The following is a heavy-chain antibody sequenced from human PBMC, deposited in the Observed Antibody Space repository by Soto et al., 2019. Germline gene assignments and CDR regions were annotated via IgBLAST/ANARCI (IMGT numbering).Heavy chain of an antibody. Sequence: GASVKVSCKASGYTFTSYGISWVRQAPGQGLEWMGWISAYNGNTNYAQKLQGRVTMTTDTSTSTAYMELRSLRSDDTAVYYCARVRGCSSTSCYLSPRAGTWFDPWGQGTLVTVSS. CDR1: GYTFTSYG. D-gene: IGHD2-2*01. CDR3: ARVRGCSSTSCYLSPRAGTWFDP. J-gene: IGHJ5*02. CDR2: ISAYNGNT. V-gene: IGHV1-18*01.